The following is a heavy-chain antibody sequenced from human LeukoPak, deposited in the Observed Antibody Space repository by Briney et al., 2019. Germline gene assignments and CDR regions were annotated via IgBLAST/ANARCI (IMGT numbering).Heavy chain of an antibody. J-gene: IGHJ4*02. CDR2: IYYNGNT. CDR1: SSYF. V-gene: IGHV4-39*01. D-gene: IGHD2/OR15-2a*01. Sequence: SSYFMSWVRQAPGKGLEWIGSIYYNGNTYYNPSLKSRVTISVDMSNNQFSLKLSSVTAADTAVYYCASHRRYTTGSEEFDYWGQGTLVTVSS. CDR3: ASHRRYTTGSEEFDY.